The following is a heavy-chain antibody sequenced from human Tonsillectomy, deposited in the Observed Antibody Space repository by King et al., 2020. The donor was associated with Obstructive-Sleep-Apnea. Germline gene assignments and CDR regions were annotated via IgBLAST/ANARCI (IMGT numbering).Heavy chain of an antibody. V-gene: IGHV4-30-4*07. CDR1: GGSLSSGAYS. CDR2: IYYGGST. CDR3: ARVLGNYAPEYYFDY. D-gene: IGHD3-16*01. J-gene: IGHJ4*02. Sequence: MQLQESGPGLVKPSQTLSLTCTVSGGSLSSGAYSGSWIRQPPGKGLEWIGYIYYGGSTYYNPSLKSRVTISVDTSKNQFSLKLRSVTAADTAVYYCARVLGNYAPEYYFDYWGQGTLVTVSS.